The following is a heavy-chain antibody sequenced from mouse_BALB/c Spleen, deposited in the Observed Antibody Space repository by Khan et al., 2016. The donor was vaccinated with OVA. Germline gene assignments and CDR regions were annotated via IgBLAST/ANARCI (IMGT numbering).Heavy chain of an antibody. Sequence: QVQLQQSGAELVKPGASVKLSCKTSGYTFTSYWIQWVKQRPGQGLGWIGQIFPGTDTTYYNENFKGKATLTVDTSSNTAYRQFSSLTSEDSADYFCARGYFGNCEFAYWGQGTLVTVSP. J-gene: IGHJ3*01. CDR1: GYTFTSYW. D-gene: IGHD2-1*01. CDR3: ARGYFGNCEFAY. V-gene: IGHV1S132*01. CDR2: IFPGTDTT.